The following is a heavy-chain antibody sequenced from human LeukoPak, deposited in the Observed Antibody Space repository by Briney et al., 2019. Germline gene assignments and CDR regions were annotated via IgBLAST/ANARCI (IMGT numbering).Heavy chain of an antibody. CDR3: ARGTYYYDFWSGYGGPFDY. CDR2: IIPIFGTA. CDR1: GGTFSSYA. D-gene: IGHD3-3*01. J-gene: IGHJ4*02. V-gene: IGHV1-69*05. Sequence: SVKVSCKASGGTFSSYAISWVRQAPGQGLEWMGRIIPIFGTANYAQKFQGRVTITTDESTSTAYMDLSSLRSDDTAVYYCARGTYYYDFWSGYGGPFDYWGQGTLVTVSS.